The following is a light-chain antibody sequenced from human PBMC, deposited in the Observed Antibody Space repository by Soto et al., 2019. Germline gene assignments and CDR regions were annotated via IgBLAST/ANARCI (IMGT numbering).Light chain of an antibody. V-gene: IGKV1-33*01. CDR2: DAS. J-gene: IGKJ2*01. CDR1: QDISNY. Sequence: DIQMTQSPSSLSASVGDRVTITCQASQDISNYLNWYQQKLGKAPKLLIYDASNLETGVPSRFSGSGSGTDFTFTISSLQPEDIATYYCQKHNTYSHTFGQGTKLEMK. CDR3: QKHNTYSHT.